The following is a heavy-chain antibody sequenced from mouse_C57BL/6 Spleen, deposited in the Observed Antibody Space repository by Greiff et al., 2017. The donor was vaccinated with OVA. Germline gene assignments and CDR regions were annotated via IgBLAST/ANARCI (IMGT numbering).Heavy chain of an antibody. CDR1: GYTFTSYW. J-gene: IGHJ3*01. Sequence: QVHVKQPGAELVKPGASVKMSCKASGYTFTSYWITWVKQRPGQGLEWIGDIYPGSGSTNYNEKFKSKATLTVDTSSSTAYMQLSSLTSEDSAVYYCARGGYDEGFAYWGQGTLVTVSA. CDR3: ARGGYDEGFAY. CDR2: IYPGSGST. D-gene: IGHD2-2*01. V-gene: IGHV1-55*01.